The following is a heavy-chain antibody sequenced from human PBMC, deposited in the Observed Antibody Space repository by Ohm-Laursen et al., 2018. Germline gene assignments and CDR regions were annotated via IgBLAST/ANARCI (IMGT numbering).Heavy chain of an antibody. V-gene: IGHV4-59*01. D-gene: IGHD3-3*01. CDR3: ARGGRVVEWSYGEFFFDS. Sequence: SLTCTVSGGSISNYYWSWIRQPPEKGLQWLGYIYSSGNTNYDPSLQNRFTMSVDTSKNQFSLTVTSVTAADTAIYFCARGGRVVEWSYGEFFFDSWGQGSRVTVSS. CDR1: GGSISNYY. CDR2: IYSSGNT. J-gene: IGHJ4*02.